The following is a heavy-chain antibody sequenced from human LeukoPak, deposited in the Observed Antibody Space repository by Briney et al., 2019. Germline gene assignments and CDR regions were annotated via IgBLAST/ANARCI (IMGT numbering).Heavy chain of an antibody. CDR3: ARAGEGTLSELDY. Sequence: ASVKVSCKASGYNFNNYGISWVRQAPGQGLEWMGWISGYNGNTKSAQKLQGRVTMTTDTSTSTAYMELRSLRSDDTAVYYCARAGEGTLSELDYWGQGTLVTVSS. V-gene: IGHV1-18*01. CDR1: GYNFNNYG. CDR2: ISGYNGNT. J-gene: IGHJ4*02. D-gene: IGHD1-26*01.